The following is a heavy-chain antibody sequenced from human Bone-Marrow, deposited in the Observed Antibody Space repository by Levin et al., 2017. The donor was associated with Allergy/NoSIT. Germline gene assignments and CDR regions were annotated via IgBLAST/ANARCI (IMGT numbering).Heavy chain of an antibody. V-gene: IGHV3-23*01. CDR2: ISAGGGTT. CDR3: VKVAVGAAPRYDY. D-gene: IGHD2-15*01. CDR1: GFTFSNYA. J-gene: IGHJ4*02. Sequence: GGSLRLSCAASGFTFSNYAMSWVRQTPGKGLDGVSSISAGGGTTYYADSVKGRFTISRDNSKNTLYLQMSSLRAEDTAVYYCVKVAVGAAPRYDYWGQGALVTVSS.